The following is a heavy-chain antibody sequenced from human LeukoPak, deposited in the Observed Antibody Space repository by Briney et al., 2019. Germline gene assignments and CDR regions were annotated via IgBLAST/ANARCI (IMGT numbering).Heavy chain of an antibody. CDR3: ARGLSHSGWYLG. Sequence: SETLSLTCTVSGGSISSYYWSWIRQPPGKGLEWIGCIYYSGSTNYNPSLKSRVTISVDTPKNQFSLKLSSVTAADTAVYYCARGLSHSGWYLGWGQGTLVTVSS. D-gene: IGHD6-19*01. J-gene: IGHJ4*02. V-gene: IGHV4-59*01. CDR1: GGSISSYY. CDR2: IYYSGST.